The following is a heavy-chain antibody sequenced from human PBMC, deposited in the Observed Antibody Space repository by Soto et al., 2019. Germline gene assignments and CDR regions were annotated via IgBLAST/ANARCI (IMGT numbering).Heavy chain of an antibody. Sequence: PSETLSLTCTVSGGSISSYYWSWIRQPAGKGLEWIGRIYTSGSTNYNPSLKSRVTMSVDTSKNQFSLKLSSVTAADTAVYYCARDSPFGVVITAHFDYWGQGTLVTVSS. CDR2: IYTSGST. D-gene: IGHD3-3*01. CDR1: GGSISSYY. CDR3: ARDSPFGVVITAHFDY. V-gene: IGHV4-4*07. J-gene: IGHJ4*02.